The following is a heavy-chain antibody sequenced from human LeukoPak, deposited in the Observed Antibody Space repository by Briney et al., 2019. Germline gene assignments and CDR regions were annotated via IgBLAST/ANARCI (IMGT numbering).Heavy chain of an antibody. CDR2: IYYSGST. CDR1: GGSISSYY. CDR3: AGLLDYGDYGDAFDI. Sequence: PSETLSLTCTVSGGSISSYYWSWILQPPGKGLWWIGYIYYSGSTNYNPSLKSRVSISVDTSNNQFSLKLSSVTAADTAVYDCAGLLDYGDYGDAFDIWGRGTMVTVSS. V-gene: IGHV4-59*08. D-gene: IGHD4-17*01. J-gene: IGHJ3*02.